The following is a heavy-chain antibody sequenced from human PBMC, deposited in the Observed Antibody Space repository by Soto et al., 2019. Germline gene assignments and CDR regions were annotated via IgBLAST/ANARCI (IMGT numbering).Heavy chain of an antibody. V-gene: IGHV1-18*01. CDR2: ISAYNGNT. J-gene: IGHJ4*02. D-gene: IGHD6-6*01. Sequence: QVQLVQSGAEVKQPGASVKVSCKASGYTFTSYGISWVRQAPGQGLEWMGWISAYNGNTNYAQKLQGRVTMTTDTSTSTAYMELRSLRSDDTAVYYCARDRLSIRQNQSRGDYWGQGTLVTVSS. CDR3: ARDRLSIRQNQSRGDY. CDR1: GYTFTSYG.